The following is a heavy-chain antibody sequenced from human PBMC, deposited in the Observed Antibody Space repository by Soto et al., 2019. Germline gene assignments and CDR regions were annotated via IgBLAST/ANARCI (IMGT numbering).Heavy chain of an antibody. V-gene: IGHV2-5*02. Sequence: QITLKESGPTLVKPTQTLTLTCTFSGFSLSTSGVGVGWIRQPPGKALEWLALIYWDDDKRYSPSLKSRLTITKDTSKNQVVLTMTNLEPVDTATSYCAHSPYGYVEADWFDPWGQGTLVTVSS. CDR1: GFSLSTSGVG. CDR3: AHSPYGYVEADWFDP. CDR2: IYWDDDK. D-gene: IGHD5-18*01. J-gene: IGHJ5*02.